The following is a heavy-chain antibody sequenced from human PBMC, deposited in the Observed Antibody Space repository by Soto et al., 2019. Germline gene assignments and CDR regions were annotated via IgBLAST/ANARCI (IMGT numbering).Heavy chain of an antibody. CDR2: INHSGST. CDR3: ARGWGRIFDY. V-gene: IGHV4-34*01. D-gene: IGHD7-27*01. CDR1: GGSFSGYY. Sequence: SETRSLPCGGYGGSFSGYYWSWIRQPPGKGLEWIGEINHSGSTNYNPSLKSRVTISVDTSKNQFSLKLSSVTAADTAVYYCARGWGRIFDYWGQGTLVTVSS. J-gene: IGHJ4*02.